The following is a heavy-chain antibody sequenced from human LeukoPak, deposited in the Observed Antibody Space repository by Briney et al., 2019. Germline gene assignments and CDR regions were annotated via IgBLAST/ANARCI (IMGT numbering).Heavy chain of an antibody. D-gene: IGHD2-2*02. V-gene: IGHV3-30*02. CDR1: GFTFSSYG. J-gene: IGHJ6*03. CDR3: ATLCSSTSCYTNYYYYMDV. CDR2: IRYDGSNK. Sequence: PGGSLRLSCAASGFTFSSYGMHWVRQAPGKGLEWVAFIRYDGSNKYYADSVKGRFTISRDNSKNTLYLQMNSLRAEDTAVYYCATLCSSTSCYTNYYYYMDVWGKGTTVTVSS.